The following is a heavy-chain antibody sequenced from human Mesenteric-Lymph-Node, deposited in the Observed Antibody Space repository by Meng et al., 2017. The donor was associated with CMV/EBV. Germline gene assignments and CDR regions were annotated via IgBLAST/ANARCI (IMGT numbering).Heavy chain of an antibody. CDR1: GFTFSSYW. D-gene: IGHD6-13*01. CDR3: ARPIILAGGTDGWFDP. CDR2: INSDGTGI. J-gene: IGHJ5*02. Sequence: ESLKISCAASGFTFSSYWMHLVRQAPGKGLVWVSRINSDGTGINYADSVKGRFTIPRDNAKNTLYLQMNSLRAEDTAVYYCARPIILAGGTDGWFDPWGQGTLVTVSS. V-gene: IGHV3-74*01.